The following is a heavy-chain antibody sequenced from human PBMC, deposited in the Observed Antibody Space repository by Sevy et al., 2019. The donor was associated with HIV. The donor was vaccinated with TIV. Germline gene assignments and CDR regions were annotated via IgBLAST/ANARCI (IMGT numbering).Heavy chain of an antibody. CDR3: ARSKYYDFWSGYYYFDY. J-gene: IGHJ4*02. Sequence: SETLSLTCTVSGGSISSSSYYWGWSRQPPGKGLEWIGSIYYSGSAYYNPSLKSRVTISVDTSKNQFSLKLSSVTAADTAVYYCARSKYYDFWSGYYYFDYWGQGTLVTVSS. CDR2: IYYSGSA. V-gene: IGHV4-39*01. D-gene: IGHD3-3*01. CDR1: GGSISSSSYY.